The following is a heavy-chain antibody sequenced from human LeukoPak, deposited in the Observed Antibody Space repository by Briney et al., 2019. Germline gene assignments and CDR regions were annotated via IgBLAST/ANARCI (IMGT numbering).Heavy chain of an antibody. J-gene: IGHJ5*02. CDR3: AKDLRWDHPGFDP. CDR2: INPGGGST. V-gene: IGHV1-46*01. D-gene: IGHD4-23*01. CDR1: GYTFTSYY. Sequence: ASVKVSCKASGYTFTSYYIHWVRQAPGQGLEWMGIINPGGGSTSYTQKFQDRVTMTRDTATSTVQMELSSLRSEDTAVYYCAKDLRWDHPGFDPWGQGTLVIVSS.